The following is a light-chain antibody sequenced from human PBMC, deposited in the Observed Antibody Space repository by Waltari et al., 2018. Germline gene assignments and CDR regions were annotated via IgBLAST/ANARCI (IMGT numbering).Light chain of an antibody. V-gene: IGLV4-69*01. J-gene: IGLJ3*02. CDR3: QTGGHGTWV. Sequence: QLVLTQSPSASASLGASVKLTCTLSSGHSSNVIAWHQQQPEKGPRYLMKVNSDGSHSKGDEIPERFAVSSAGAEHDLTDSSLQSEDEADYYCQTGGHGTWVFGGGTKLTVL. CDR2: VNSDGSH. CDR1: SGHSSNV.